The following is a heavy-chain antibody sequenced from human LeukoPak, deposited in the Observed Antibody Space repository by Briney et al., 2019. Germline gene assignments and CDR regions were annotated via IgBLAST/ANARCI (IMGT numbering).Heavy chain of an antibody. CDR3: ARGMATIDY. Sequence: GGSLRLSCAASEFTFNIYWMSWVRQAPGKGLEWVANIKEGGSEKYYVDSVKGRFTISRDNTKNSMYLQMNSLRVEDTAVYYCARGMATIDYWGQGTLVTVSS. J-gene: IGHJ4*02. V-gene: IGHV3-7*01. D-gene: IGHD5-12*01. CDR2: IKEGGSEK. CDR1: EFTFNIYW.